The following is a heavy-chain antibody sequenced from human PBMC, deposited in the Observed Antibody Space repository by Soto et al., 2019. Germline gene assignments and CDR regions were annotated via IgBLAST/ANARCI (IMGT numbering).Heavy chain of an antibody. V-gene: IGHV4-59*08. CDR1: GGSISSYY. D-gene: IGHD4-17*01. CDR3: ARHTSDYGAFDI. Sequence: SETLSLTCTVSGGSISSYYWSWIRQPPGKGLEWIGYIYYSGSTNYNPSLKSRVTISVDTSKNQFSLKLSSVTAADTAVYYCARHTSDYGAFDIWGQGTMVTVSS. J-gene: IGHJ3*02. CDR2: IYYSGST.